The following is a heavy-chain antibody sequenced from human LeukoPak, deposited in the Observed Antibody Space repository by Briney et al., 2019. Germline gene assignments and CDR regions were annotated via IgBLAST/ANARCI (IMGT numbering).Heavy chain of an antibody. Sequence: PGGSLRLSCAASGFTFSNFGMHWVRQAPGKGLEWVAVISYDGSNKYYADSVKGRFTISRDNSKNTLYLQMNSLRAEDTAVYYCAKPLVGATTSRGRYDAFDIWGQGTMVTVSS. CDR3: AKPLVGATTSRGRYDAFDI. CDR1: GFTFSNFG. D-gene: IGHD1-26*01. J-gene: IGHJ3*02. V-gene: IGHV3-30*18. CDR2: ISYDGSNK.